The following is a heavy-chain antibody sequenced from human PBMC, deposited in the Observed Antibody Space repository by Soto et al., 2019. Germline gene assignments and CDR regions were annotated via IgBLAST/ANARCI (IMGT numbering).Heavy chain of an antibody. CDR3: ARDVWCTSCYYYYGMDV. CDR1: GGTFSSYA. J-gene: IGHJ6*02. Sequence: EASVKVSCKASGGTFSSYAISWVRQAPGQGLEWMGGIIPIFGTANYAQKFQGRVTITADESTSTAYMELSSLRSEDTAVYYCARDVWCTSCYYYYGMDVWGQGTTVTVSS. D-gene: IGHD2-2*01. CDR2: IIPIFGTA. V-gene: IGHV1-69*13.